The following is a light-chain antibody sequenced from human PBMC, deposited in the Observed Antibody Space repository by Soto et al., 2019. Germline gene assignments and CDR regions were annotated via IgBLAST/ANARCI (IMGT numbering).Light chain of an antibody. CDR1: SGDIAGTY. Sequence: NFMLTQPHSVSESPGKTVTISCTRSSGDIAGTYVQWYQQRPGSAPTAVIFEDDQRPSGVPDRFSGSIDRSSNSASLTISGLRTEDEADYYCQSYDSRIRGVFGGGTKLTVL. V-gene: IGLV6-57*03. CDR3: QSYDSRIRGV. CDR2: EDD. J-gene: IGLJ3*02.